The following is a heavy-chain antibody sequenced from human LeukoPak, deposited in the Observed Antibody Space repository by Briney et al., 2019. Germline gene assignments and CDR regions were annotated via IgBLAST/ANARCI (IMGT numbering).Heavy chain of an antibody. CDR3: ATILWFGGEDFDY. CDR1: GFTFSSYA. J-gene: IGHJ4*02. Sequence: PGGSLRLSCAASGFTFSSYAMSWVRQAPGKGLERVSAISGSGGSTYYADSVKGRFTISRDNSKNTLYLQMNSLRAEDTAVYYCATILWFGGEDFDYWGQGTLVTVSS. V-gene: IGHV3-23*01. D-gene: IGHD3-10*01. CDR2: ISGSGGST.